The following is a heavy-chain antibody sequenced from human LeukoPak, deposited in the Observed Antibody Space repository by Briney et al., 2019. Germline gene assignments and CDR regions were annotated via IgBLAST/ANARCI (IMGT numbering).Heavy chain of an antibody. CDR2: ISSSSSYI. D-gene: IGHD3-22*01. CDR1: GFTFSSYS. CDR3: AREDDSSGYVCFDY. J-gene: IGHJ4*02. V-gene: IGHV3-21*01. Sequence: GGSLRLSCAASGFTFSSYSMKWVRQAPGKGLEWVSSISSSSSYIYYADSVKGRFTISRDNAKNSLYLQMNSLRAEDTAVYYCAREDDSSGYVCFDYGGQGTLVTVSA.